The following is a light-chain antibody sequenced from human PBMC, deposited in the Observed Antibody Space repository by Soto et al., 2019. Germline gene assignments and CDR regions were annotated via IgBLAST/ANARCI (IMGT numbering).Light chain of an antibody. V-gene: IGLV1-44*01. J-gene: IGLJ1*01. CDR2: SNN. Sequence: QSVLTQPTSASGTPGQRVTISCSGSSSNIGSNTVNWYQQPPGTAPKLLIYSNNQRPSGVPDRFSGSKSGTSASLAISGLQSEDEADYYCAAWDDSLNGLWVFGTGTKLTVL. CDR1: SSNIGSNT. CDR3: AAWDDSLNGLWV.